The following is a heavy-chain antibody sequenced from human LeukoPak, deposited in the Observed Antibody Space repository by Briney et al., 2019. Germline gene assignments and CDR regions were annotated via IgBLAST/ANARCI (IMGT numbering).Heavy chain of an antibody. J-gene: IGHJ4*02. CDR1: GLTSSSYG. D-gene: IGHD6-19*01. CDR3: ARDHSSAWYSDCCDY. V-gene: IGHV3-33*08. Sequence: GGSLRLSCVASGLTSSSYGMHWVRQAPGKGLEWVAVIWYDGSNKYYADSVKGRFTISRDNSKNTLYLQMNSLRAEDTAVYYCARDHSSAWYSDCCDYWGQGTLVTVSS. CDR2: IWYDGSNK.